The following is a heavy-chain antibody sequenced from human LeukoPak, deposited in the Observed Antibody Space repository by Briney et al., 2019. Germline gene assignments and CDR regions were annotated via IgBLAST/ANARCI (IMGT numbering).Heavy chain of an antibody. J-gene: IGHJ6*04. CDR2: IYYSGST. Sequence: SQTLSLTCTVSGGSVRGYYWTWIPHTPRKGHEFVFYIYYSGSTHYNPSLSSLVSPSLDTSTNPFSLSLTSLSATGTPPYISARLVQKASGLYDYYYFMDVWGSGTPVTVSS. D-gene: IGHD5/OR15-5a*01. CDR1: GGSVRGYY. CDR3: ARLVQKASGLYDYYYFMDV. V-gene: IGHV4-59*02.